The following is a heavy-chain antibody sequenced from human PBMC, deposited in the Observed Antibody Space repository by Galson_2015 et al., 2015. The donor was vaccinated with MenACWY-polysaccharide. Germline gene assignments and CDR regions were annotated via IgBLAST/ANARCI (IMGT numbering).Heavy chain of an antibody. CDR3: ATGPPGIAVAYGMDV. CDR2: ISSSGSTI. J-gene: IGHJ6*02. Sequence: SLRLSCAASGFTFSSYEMNWVRQAPGKGLEWVSYISSSGSTIYYADFVKGRFTISRDNAKNSLYLQMDSLRAEDTAVYYCATGPPGIAVAYGMDVWGQGTTVTVSS. D-gene: IGHD6-19*01. CDR1: GFTFSSYE. V-gene: IGHV3-48*03.